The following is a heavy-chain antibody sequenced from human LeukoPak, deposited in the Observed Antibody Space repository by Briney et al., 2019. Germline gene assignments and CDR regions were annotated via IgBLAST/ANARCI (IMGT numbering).Heavy chain of an antibody. Sequence: TSETLSLTCAVYGGSFSGYYWSWIRQPPGKGLEWIGEINHSGSTNYNPSLKSRVTISVDTSKNQFSLKLSSVTAADTAAYYCARMNPYYYDSSGYYYFDYWGQGTLVTVSS. CDR3: ARMNPYYYDSSGYYYFDY. CDR1: GGSFSGYY. V-gene: IGHV4-34*01. CDR2: INHSGST. J-gene: IGHJ4*02. D-gene: IGHD3-22*01.